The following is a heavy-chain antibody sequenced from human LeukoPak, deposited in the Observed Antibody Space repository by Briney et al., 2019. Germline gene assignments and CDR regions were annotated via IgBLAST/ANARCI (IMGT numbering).Heavy chain of an antibody. CDR1: GGSISTYY. Sequence: PSETLSLTCTVSGGSISTYYWSWIRQPPGKGLEWIGYIYYTGSTLYNPSLESRVTISVDTSKNQFSLKLSSVTAADTAVYYCARDEDYYGSGSYYSYWGQGTLVTVSS. CDR2: IYYTGST. CDR3: ARDEDYYGSGSYYSY. D-gene: IGHD3-10*01. J-gene: IGHJ4*02. V-gene: IGHV4-59*12.